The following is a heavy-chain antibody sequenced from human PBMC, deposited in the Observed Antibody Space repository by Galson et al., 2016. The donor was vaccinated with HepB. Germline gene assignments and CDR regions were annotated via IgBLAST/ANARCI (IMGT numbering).Heavy chain of an antibody. Sequence: QSGAEVKRPGESLKISCKGPGDSFTSYWLGWVRQMPGKGLEYMGIIYPADSITRYSPSFQGQVTISADTSISTAYLQWSSLKASDTAIYYCAGVVSNLGHYFDFWGQGTLVTGSS. CDR1: GDSFTSYW. J-gene: IGHJ4*02. CDR2: IYPADSIT. V-gene: IGHV5-51*01. D-gene: IGHD7-27*01. CDR3: AGVVSNLGHYFDF.